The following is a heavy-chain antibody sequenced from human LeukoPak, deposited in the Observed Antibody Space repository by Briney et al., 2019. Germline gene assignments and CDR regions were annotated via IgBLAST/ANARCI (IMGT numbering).Heavy chain of an antibody. CDR2: IYPGDSDT. J-gene: IGHJ4*02. CDR1: GYSFTSYW. Sequence: ESPKISCKGSGYSFTSYWIGWVRQMPGKGLEWMGIIYPGDSDTRYSPSFQGQVTISADKSISTAYLQWSSLKASDTAMYYCARPHSSWYGLQHFDYWGQGTLVTVSS. CDR3: ARPHSSWYGLQHFDY. D-gene: IGHD6-13*01. V-gene: IGHV5-51*01.